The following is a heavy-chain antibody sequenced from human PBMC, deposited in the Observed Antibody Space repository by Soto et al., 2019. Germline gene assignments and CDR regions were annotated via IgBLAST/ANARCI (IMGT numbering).Heavy chain of an antibody. J-gene: IGHJ5*02. Sequence: SETLSLSCAVSGGSISSGGYSWSWIRQPPGKGLEWIGYIYHSGSTYYNPSLKSRVTISVDRSKNQFSLKLSSVTAADTAVYYCARGIAARPQWFDPWGQGTLVTVSS. CDR1: GGSISSGGYS. D-gene: IGHD6-6*01. V-gene: IGHV4-30-2*01. CDR2: IYHSGST. CDR3: ARGIAARPQWFDP.